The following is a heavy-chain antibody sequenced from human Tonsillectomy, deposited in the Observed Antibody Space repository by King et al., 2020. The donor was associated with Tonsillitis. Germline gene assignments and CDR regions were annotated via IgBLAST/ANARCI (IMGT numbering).Heavy chain of an antibody. CDR3: ARGRRDCSGGSCYHAFDI. V-gene: IGHV3-13*05. CDR1: GFTFSSYD. D-gene: IGHD2-15*01. J-gene: IGHJ3*02. Sequence: VQLVESGGGLVQPGGSLRLSCAASGFTFSSYDMHWVRQATGKGLEWVSPIGTAVDPSYPAPVKGRFTISRENAKNSLYLQMNSLRAGDTAVYYCARGRRDCSGGSCYHAFDIWGQGTMVTVSS. CDR2: IGTAVDP.